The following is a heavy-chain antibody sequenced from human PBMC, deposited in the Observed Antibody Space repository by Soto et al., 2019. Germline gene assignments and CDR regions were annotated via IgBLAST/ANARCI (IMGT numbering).Heavy chain of an antibody. J-gene: IGHJ6*02. CDR3: AMLGGWSGGSNDMDV. Sequence: EVQLVESGGGLVQPGGSLRLSCAASGLIFSDYHMDWVRQAPGKGLEWVGRIRMKANSYTTEYAASVKGRFTISRDDSKNSLYLQMNSLKTEDTAVYYSAMLGGWSGGSNDMDVWGQGTTVTVSS. CDR2: IRMKANSYTT. CDR1: GLIFSDYH. D-gene: IGHD6-19*01. V-gene: IGHV3-72*01.